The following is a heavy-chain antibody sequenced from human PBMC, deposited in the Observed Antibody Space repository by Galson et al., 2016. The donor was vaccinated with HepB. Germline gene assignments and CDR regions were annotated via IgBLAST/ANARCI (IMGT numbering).Heavy chain of an antibody. CDR2: IYNDGYT. J-gene: IGHJ4*02. D-gene: IGHD4-23*01. Sequence: SLRLSCAASGFTVNNNYMTWVRQAPEKGLEWVAVIYNDGYTYYADSVKGRFTIPRDNSKNTLYLQMNSLSAEDTAVYYGAIGHAYGGSGYFDYWGQGNLVTVSS. CDR1: GFTVNNNY. CDR3: AIGHAYGGSGYFDY. V-gene: IGHV3-53*01.